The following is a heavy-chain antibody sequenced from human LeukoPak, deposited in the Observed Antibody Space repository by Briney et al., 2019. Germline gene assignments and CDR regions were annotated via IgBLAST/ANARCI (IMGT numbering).Heavy chain of an antibody. CDR3: ARASFGVGATYDF. CDR2: ISSSSIYI. V-gene: IGHV3-21*01. J-gene: IGHJ4*02. CDR1: GFTLSIYS. D-gene: IGHD1-26*01. Sequence: GGSLRLSCAASGFTLSIYSMNWVREAPGKGLEWGSSISSSSIYIYYADSVKGRFTISRDNAKNTLYLQMNSLRAEDTAVYYCARASFGVGATYDFWGQGTLVTVSS.